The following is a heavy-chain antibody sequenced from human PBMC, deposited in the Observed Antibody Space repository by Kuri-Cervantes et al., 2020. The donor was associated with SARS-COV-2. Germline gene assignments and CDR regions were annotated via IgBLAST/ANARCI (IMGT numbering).Heavy chain of an antibody. CDR3: ARPPYYYYYMDV. J-gene: IGHJ6*03. CDR1: GFTISDYY. V-gene: IGHV3-11*04. Sequence: GGSLRLSCAASGFTISDYYMIWIRQTPGKGLGWVSYISASGEIIYYADSVKGRFTISRDIAKNSLYLHMNTLRAEDTAVYYCARPPYYYYYMDVWGKGTTVTVSS. CDR2: ISASGEII.